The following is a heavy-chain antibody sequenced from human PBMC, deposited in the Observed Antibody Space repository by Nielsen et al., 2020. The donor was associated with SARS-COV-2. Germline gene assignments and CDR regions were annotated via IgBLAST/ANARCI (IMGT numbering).Heavy chain of an antibody. CDR3: ARGDLVVVPSPLLGLGPIFYYFYLDV. D-gene: IGHD2-2*02. CDR1: GDSVGSHDW. V-gene: IGHV4-4*02. CDR2: VSHSGNT. Sequence: SETLSLTCAVSGDSVGSHDWWTWVRQSPGKGLEWIGEVSHSGNTNYNPSLKSRVTLSMDKSKNQFSLRLTSVSAADTAVYFCARGDLVVVPSPLLGLGPIFYYFYLDVWGKGTSVIVSS. J-gene: IGHJ6*03.